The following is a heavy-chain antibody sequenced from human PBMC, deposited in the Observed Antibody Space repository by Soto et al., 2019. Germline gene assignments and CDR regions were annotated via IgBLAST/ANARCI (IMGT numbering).Heavy chain of an antibody. J-gene: IGHJ5*02. V-gene: IGHV3-33*01. Sequence: GGSLRLSCAASGFTFSSYGMHWVRQAPGKGLEWVAVIWYDGSNKYYADSVKGRFTISRDNSKNTLYLQMNSLRAEDTAVYYCARDRSSSWLADGGNWFDPWGQGTLVTVSS. CDR1: GFTFSSYG. CDR3: ARDRSSSWLADGGNWFDP. CDR2: IWYDGSNK. D-gene: IGHD6-13*01.